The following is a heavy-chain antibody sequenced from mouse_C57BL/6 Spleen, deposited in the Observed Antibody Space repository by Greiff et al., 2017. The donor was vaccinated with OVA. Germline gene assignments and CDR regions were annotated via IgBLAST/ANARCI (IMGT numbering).Heavy chain of an antibody. Sequence: QVQLKQSGPELVKPGASVKISCKASGYAFSSSWMNWVKQRPGKGLEWIGRIYPGDGDTNYNGKFKGKATLTADKSSSTAYMQLSSLTSEDSAVYFCARHGSSSYYAMDYWGQGTSVTVSS. CDR3: ARHGSSSYYAMDY. CDR2: IYPGDGDT. J-gene: IGHJ4*01. V-gene: IGHV1-82*01. CDR1: GYAFSSSW. D-gene: IGHD1-1*01.